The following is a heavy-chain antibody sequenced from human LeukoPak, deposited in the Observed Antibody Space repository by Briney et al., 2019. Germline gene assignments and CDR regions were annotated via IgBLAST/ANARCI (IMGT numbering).Heavy chain of an antibody. V-gene: IGHV1-69*05. J-gene: IGHJ6*03. CDR2: IIPIFGTA. Sequence: GASVKVSCKTSGYPFTKWEINWVRQAAGQGLEWMGGIIPIFGTANYAQKFQGRVTITTDESTSTAYMELSSLRSEDTAVYYCARVRYSGSYPGPYYYYYMDVWGKGTTVTVSS. CDR3: ARVRYSGSYPGPYYYYYMDV. D-gene: IGHD1-26*01. CDR1: GYPFTKWE.